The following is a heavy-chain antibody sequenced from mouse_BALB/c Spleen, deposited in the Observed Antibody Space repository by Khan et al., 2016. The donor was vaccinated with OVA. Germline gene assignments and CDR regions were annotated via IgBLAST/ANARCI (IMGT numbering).Heavy chain of an antibody. Sequence: VQLQQSGPELMKPGASVKISCKASGNSFTSYYIHWVKQSHGKSLEWIGYIDPFNGSTNYNQKFKGKATLTVDKSSSTAYMHLSSQTSEDSAVYYCARHGSSSWFAYWGQGTLVTVSA. J-gene: IGHJ3*01. V-gene: IGHV1S135*01. D-gene: IGHD1-1*01. CDR3: ARHGSSSWFAY. CDR2: IDPFNGST. CDR1: GNSFTSYY.